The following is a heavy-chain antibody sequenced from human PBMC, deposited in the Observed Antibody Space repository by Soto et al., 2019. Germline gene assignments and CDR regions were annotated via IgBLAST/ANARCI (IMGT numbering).Heavy chain of an antibody. V-gene: IGHV1-69*13. J-gene: IGHJ6*02. D-gene: IGHD4-17*01. CDR1: GGTFSSYA. CDR2: IIPIFGTA. CDR3: ARLLTTVTHYYYYGMDV. Sequence: SVKVSCKASGGTFSSYAISWVRQAPGQGLEWMGGIIPIFGTANYAQKFQGRVTITADESTSTAYMELSSLRSEDTAVYYCARLLTTVTHYYYYGMDVWGQGTTVTVSS.